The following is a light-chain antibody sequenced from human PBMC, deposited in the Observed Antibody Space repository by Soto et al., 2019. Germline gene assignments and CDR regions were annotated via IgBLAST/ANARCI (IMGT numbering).Light chain of an antibody. V-gene: IGLV2-14*01. CDR1: SSDVGGYNY. J-gene: IGLJ1*01. CDR2: EVS. Sequence: QSVLTQPASVSGSPGQSITISCTGTSSDVGGYNYVSWFQHHPDKAPKPLIFEVSNRPSGVSNRFSGSKSGNTASLTISGLQAEDEADYYCSSYSSTSTLFVFGTGTKLTVL. CDR3: SSYSSTSTLFV.